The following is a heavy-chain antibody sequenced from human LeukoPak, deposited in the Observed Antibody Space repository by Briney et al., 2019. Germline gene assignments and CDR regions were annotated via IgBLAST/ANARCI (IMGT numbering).Heavy chain of an antibody. Sequence: ASVKVSCKASGYTFTSYYMHWVRQAPGQGLEWMGIINPSGGSTGYAQKFQGRVTMTRDTSTSTVYMELSSLRSEDTAVYYCASDIYYDSSGYPSFDYWGQGTLVTVSS. CDR2: INPSGGST. V-gene: IGHV1-46*01. D-gene: IGHD3-22*01. CDR1: GYTFTSYY. J-gene: IGHJ4*02. CDR3: ASDIYYDSSGYPSFDY.